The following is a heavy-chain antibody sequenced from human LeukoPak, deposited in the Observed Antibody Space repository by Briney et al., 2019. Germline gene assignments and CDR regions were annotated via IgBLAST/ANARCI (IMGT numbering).Heavy chain of an antibody. D-gene: IGHD1-1*01. CDR1: GFTVSSNY. V-gene: IGHV3-53*01. CDR2: SYSGGST. Sequence: PGGSLRLSCAASGFTVSSNYMSWVRQAPGKGLEWVSVSYSGGSTYYADSVKGRFTISRDNSKNTLYLQMNSLRAEDTAVYYCARDRFGTALRKYYYYMDVWGKGTTVTVSS. CDR3: ARDRFGTALRKYYYYMDV. J-gene: IGHJ6*03.